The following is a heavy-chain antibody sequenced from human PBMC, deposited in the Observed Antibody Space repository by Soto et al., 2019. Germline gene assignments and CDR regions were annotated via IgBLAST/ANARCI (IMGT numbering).Heavy chain of an antibody. CDR3: ARRVSVINYGNNWFDH. CDR2: IYYSGST. CDR1: GGSISSYY. Sequence: SETLSLTCTVSGGSISSYYWSWIRQPPGKGLEWIGYIYYSGSTNYNPSLKSRVTISVDTSKNQFSLKLSSVTAADTAVYYCARRVSVINYGNNWFDHWGQGTLVTVSS. V-gene: IGHV4-59*08. D-gene: IGHD4-17*01. J-gene: IGHJ5*02.